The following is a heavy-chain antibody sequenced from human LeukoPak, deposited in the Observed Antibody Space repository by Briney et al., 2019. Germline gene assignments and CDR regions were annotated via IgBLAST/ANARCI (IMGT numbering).Heavy chain of an antibody. CDR2: ISYDGSNK. Sequence: PGGSLRLSCAASGSTFSSYAMHWVRQAPGKGLEWVAVISYDGSNKYYADSVKGRFTISRDNSKNTLYLQMNSLRAEDTAVYYCASDEDYGDYDYWGQGTLVTVSS. CDR3: ASDEDYGDYDY. CDR1: GSTFSSYA. D-gene: IGHD4-17*01. V-gene: IGHV3-30-3*01. J-gene: IGHJ4*02.